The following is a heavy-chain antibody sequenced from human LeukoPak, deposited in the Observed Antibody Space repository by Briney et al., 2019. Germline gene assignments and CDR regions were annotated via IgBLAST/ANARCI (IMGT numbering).Heavy chain of an antibody. Sequence: SETLSLTCTVSGGSISSGSYYWSWIRQPAGKGLEWIGRIYTSGSTNYNPSLKGRVTISVDTSKNQFSLKLSSVTAADTAVYYCARHRVEWLTPAYNWFDPWGQGTLVTVSS. CDR3: ARHRVEWLTPAYNWFDP. D-gene: IGHD3-3*01. J-gene: IGHJ5*02. CDR2: IYTSGST. CDR1: GGSISSGSYY. V-gene: IGHV4-61*02.